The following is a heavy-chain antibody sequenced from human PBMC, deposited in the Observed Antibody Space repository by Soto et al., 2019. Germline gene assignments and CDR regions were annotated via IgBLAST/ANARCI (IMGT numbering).Heavy chain of an antibody. D-gene: IGHD3-22*01. V-gene: IGHV4-59*01. CDR2: LYYGRSA. Sequence: QVQLQESGPGLVKPSETLSLTYAVSGVSISSYYCMWIRQPPGKGLESIGYLYYGRSANYNPSLKSRVTLSVHTSTNQCTLTLSSMTAADTAVYYCALRSMSVVPEYWGQGTLVTVSS. CDR3: ALRSMSVVPEY. J-gene: IGHJ4*02. CDR1: GVSISSYY.